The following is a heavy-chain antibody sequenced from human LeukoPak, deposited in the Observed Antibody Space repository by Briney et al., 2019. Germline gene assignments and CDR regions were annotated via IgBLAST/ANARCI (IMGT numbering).Heavy chain of an antibody. Sequence: GGSLRLSCAASGFTVSSNHMSWVRQAPGKGLEWVSVIYSVGSTYYADSVKGRFTISRDISKNTLYLQMNSLRAEDTAVYYCARITSEYSSSWYSEYFQHWGQGTLVTVSS. V-gene: IGHV3-53*01. CDR2: IYSVGST. J-gene: IGHJ1*01. CDR1: GFTVSSNH. CDR3: ARITSEYSSSWYSEYFQH. D-gene: IGHD6-13*01.